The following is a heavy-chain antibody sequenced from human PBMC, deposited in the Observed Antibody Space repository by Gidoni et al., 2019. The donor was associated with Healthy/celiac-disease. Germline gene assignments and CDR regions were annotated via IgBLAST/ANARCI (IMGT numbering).Heavy chain of an antibody. Sequence: QVQRVASGGGVVQPVRYVRISCAASGFTSGSYAMPWVRQAPGKGLEWVAVISYDGSNKYYADSVKGRFTISRDNSKNTLYLQMNSLRAEDTAVYYCARVTYYDSSGTFDYWGQGTLVTVSS. CDR2: ISYDGSNK. J-gene: IGHJ4*02. V-gene: IGHV3-30*04. D-gene: IGHD3-22*01. CDR3: ARVTYYDSSGTFDY. CDR1: GFTSGSYA.